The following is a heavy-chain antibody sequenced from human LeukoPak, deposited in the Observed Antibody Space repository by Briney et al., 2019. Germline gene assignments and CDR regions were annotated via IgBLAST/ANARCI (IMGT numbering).Heavy chain of an antibody. Sequence: GGSLRPSCAASGFTFSDYYMSWIRQAPGKGLEWVSYISSSGSTKYYADSVKGRFTISRDNAKNSLYLQMNSLRAEDTAVYYCARVAGYSYGNVGSYYFDYWGQGTLVTVSS. CDR1: GFTFSDYY. D-gene: IGHD5-18*01. V-gene: IGHV3-11*01. CDR2: ISSSGSTK. J-gene: IGHJ4*02. CDR3: ARVAGYSYGNVGSYYFDY.